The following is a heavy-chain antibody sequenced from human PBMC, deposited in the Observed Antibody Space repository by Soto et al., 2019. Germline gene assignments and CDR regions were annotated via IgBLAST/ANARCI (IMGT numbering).Heavy chain of an antibody. D-gene: IGHD6-19*01. J-gene: IGHJ2*01. CDR2: INGGNGHT. V-gene: IGHV1-3*01. CDR3: ARSGYSSGWYHWYFDF. Sequence: QVQLVQSGAEVQKPGASVKASCKASGYTFINYGMHWVRQAPGQRLEWMGWINGGNGHTKYSQKFQGRVTITRDTSASTVYMELSRLRSEDTAVYYCARSGYSSGWYHWYFDFWGRGTLVTVSS. CDR1: GYTFINYG.